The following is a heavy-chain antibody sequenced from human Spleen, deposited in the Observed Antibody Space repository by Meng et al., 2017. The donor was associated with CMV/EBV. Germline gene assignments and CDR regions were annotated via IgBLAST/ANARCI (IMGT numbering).Heavy chain of an antibody. CDR2: IYSGGST. Sequence: GGSLRLSCAASGFTFDDYAMHWVRQALGKGLEWVSVIYSGGSTYYVDSVKGRFTISRDSSKNMLYLQMNSLRVEDTAVYYCVREPSETGMDVWGQGTTVTVSS. CDR1: GFTFDDYA. V-gene: IGHV3-66*02. J-gene: IGHJ6*02. CDR3: VREPSETGMDV.